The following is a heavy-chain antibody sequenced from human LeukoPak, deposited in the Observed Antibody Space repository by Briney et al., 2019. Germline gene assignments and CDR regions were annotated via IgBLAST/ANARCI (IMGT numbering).Heavy chain of an antibody. Sequence: ASVTVSCKASGYTFTSYGISWVRQAPGQGLEWMGWISAYNGNTNYAQKLQGRVTMTTDTSTSTAYMELRSLRSDDTAVYYCARVVEGDYRQYYFDYWGQGTLVTVSS. CDR1: GYTFTSYG. CDR2: ISAYNGNT. D-gene: IGHD4-17*01. J-gene: IGHJ4*02. CDR3: ARVVEGDYRQYYFDY. V-gene: IGHV1-18*01.